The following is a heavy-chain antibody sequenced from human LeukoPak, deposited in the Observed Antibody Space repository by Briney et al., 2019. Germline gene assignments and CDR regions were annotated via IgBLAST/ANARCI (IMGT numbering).Heavy chain of an antibody. V-gene: IGHV1-46*01. CDR3: ARDRPGGYYFGPSTTYYYYGMDV. CDR1: GYTLTELS. D-gene: IGHD3-3*01. Sequence: ASMKVSCKVSGYTLTELSMHWVRQAPGQGLEWMGIINPSGGSTSYAQKFQGRVTMTRDTSTSTVYMELSSLRSEDTAVYYCARDRPGGYYFGPSTTYYYYGMDVWGQGTTVTVSS. J-gene: IGHJ6*02. CDR2: INPSGGST.